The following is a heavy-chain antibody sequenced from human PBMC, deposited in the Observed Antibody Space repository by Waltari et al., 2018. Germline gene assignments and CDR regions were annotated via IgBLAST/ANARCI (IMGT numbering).Heavy chain of an antibody. Sequence: QVQLVESGGGVVQPGRSLRLSCAASGFTFSSYGMHWVRQATGKGLEWVAVIWYDGSNKYYADSVKGRFTISRDNSKNTLYLQMNSLRAEDTAVYYCAKDRVYYGSGRTFDYWGQGTLVTVSS. V-gene: IGHV3-33*06. J-gene: IGHJ4*02. CDR1: GFTFSSYG. CDR2: IWYDGSNK. CDR3: AKDRVYYGSGRTFDY. D-gene: IGHD3-10*01.